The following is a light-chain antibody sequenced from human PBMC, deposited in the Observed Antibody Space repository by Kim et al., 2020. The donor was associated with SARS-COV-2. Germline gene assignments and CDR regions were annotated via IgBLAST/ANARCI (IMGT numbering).Light chain of an antibody. CDR3: QQSSRTPHT. CDR2: HTS. Sequence: DIQMTQSPSSLSASVGDRVTITCRASQNINTYLNWYQQKPGKAPNLLIYHTSKFQSGVPSRFSGGISGSDFTITISSLQPEDFATYYCQQSSRTPHTFGQGTKVDIK. CDR1: QNINTY. V-gene: IGKV1-39*01. J-gene: IGKJ2*01.